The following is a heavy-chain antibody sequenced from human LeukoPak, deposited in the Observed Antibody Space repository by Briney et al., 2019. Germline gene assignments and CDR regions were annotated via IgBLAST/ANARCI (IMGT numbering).Heavy chain of an antibody. CDR2: INSDGSNT. CDR1: GFTFSDYW. V-gene: IGHV3-74*01. J-gene: IGHJ4*02. D-gene: IGHD5-12*01. Sequence: GGSLRLSCVVSGFTFSDYWMHWVRQTPGKGLVWVSRINSDGSNTNYAGSVKGRFTISRDNAKNTLYLQMNSLRVEDTAVYYCASGYARSARHQSDFWGQGTVATVSP. CDR3: ASGYARSARHQSDF.